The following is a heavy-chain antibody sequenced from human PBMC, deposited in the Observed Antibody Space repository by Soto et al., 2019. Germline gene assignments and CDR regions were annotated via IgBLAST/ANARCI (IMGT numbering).Heavy chain of an antibody. CDR2: FDPEDGET. D-gene: IGHD2-2*01. CDR1: GYTLTELS. CDR3: ATSSLGYCSSTSCYSPGIMDV. J-gene: IGHJ6*02. Sequence: ASVKVSCKVSGYTLTELSMHWVRQAPGKGLEWMGGFDPEDGETIYAQKFQGRVTMTEDTSTDTAYMELSSLRSEDTAVYYCATSSLGYCSSTSCYSPGIMDVWGQGTTVTVSS. V-gene: IGHV1-24*01.